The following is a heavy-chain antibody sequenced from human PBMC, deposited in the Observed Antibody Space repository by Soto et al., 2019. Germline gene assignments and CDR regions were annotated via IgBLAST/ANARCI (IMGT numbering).Heavy chain of an antibody. V-gene: IGHV3-7*01. CDR3: ARGSGMLDY. CDR2: IKQDETEK. J-gene: IGHJ4*02. CDR1: GFTFSNYW. Sequence: GGSLRLSCAVSGFTFSNYWMTWVRQAPGKGLEWVANIKQDETEKYYVDSVKGRFTISRDNAKNSLYLQMNSLRAEDTALYYCARGSGMLDYWGQGTLVTVSS. D-gene: IGHD1-26*01.